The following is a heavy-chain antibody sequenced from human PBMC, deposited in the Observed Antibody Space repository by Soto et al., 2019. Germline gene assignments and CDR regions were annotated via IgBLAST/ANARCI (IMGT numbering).Heavy chain of an antibody. V-gene: IGHV1-8*01. D-gene: IGHD3-16*01. J-gene: IGHJ4*02. CDR2: MNPNSGNT. CDR1: GYTFTSYD. Sequence: XSVKVSYKASGYTFTSYDISXVRQATGQGLEWMGWMNPNSGNTGYAQKFQGRVTMTRNTSISTAYMELSSLRSEDTAVYYCARGVMLSSDYWGQGTLVTVSS. CDR3: ARGVMLSSDY.